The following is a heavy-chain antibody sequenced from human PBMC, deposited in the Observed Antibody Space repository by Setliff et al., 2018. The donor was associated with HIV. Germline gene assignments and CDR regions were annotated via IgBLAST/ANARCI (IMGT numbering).Heavy chain of an antibody. CDR1: GFTVSERY. CDR2: ISSSSSSYT. J-gene: IGHJ4*02. V-gene: IGHV3-11*06. Sequence: GGSLRLSCAASGFTVSERYMSWIRQAPGKGLEWISYISSSSSSYTNYADSVRGRFTISRDSAKNSLYLQMDSLRAEDTAVYYCARLGAVAVRSAFDYWGQGTLVTVSS. D-gene: IGHD6-19*01. CDR3: ARLGAVAVRSAFDY.